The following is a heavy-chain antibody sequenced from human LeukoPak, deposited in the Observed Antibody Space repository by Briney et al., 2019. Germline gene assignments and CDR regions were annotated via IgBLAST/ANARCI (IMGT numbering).Heavy chain of an antibody. CDR3: ARCGTYYYDSSGYWDAFDI. J-gene: IGHJ3*02. Sequence: SETLSLTCTVSGGSISSYYWSWIRQPPGKGLEWIGYIYYSGSTNYNPSLKSRVTISVDTSKNQFSLKLSSVTAADTAVYYCARCGTYYYDSSGYWDAFDIWGQGTMVTVSS. D-gene: IGHD3-22*01. V-gene: IGHV4-59*08. CDR1: GGSISSYY. CDR2: IYYSGST.